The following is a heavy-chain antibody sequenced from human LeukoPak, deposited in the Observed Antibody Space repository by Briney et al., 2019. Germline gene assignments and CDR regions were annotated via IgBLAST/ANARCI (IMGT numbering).Heavy chain of an antibody. D-gene: IGHD6-13*01. CDR3: ARDYARYSSWDFDY. J-gene: IGHJ4*02. V-gene: IGHV7-4-1*02. CDR2: INTNTGNP. Sequence: ASVKVSCKASGYTFTSYAMNWVRQAPGQGPEWMGWINTNTGNPTYAQGFTGRFVFSLDTSVSTAYLQISSLKAEDTAVYYCARDYARYSSWDFDYWGQGTLVTVSS. CDR1: GYTFTSYA.